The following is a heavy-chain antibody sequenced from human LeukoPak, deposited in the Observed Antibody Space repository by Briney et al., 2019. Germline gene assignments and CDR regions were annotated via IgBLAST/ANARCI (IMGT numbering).Heavy chain of an antibody. D-gene: IGHD3-22*01. V-gene: IGHV3-21*01. CDR1: GSTFSSYS. CDR3: ARDTDYYDSSGYYYREEYFDY. J-gene: IGHJ4*02. Sequence: GGSLRLSCAASGSTFSSYSMDWVRQAPGKGLEWVSSISSSSSYIYYADSVKGRFTISRDNAKNSLYLQMNSLRAEDTAVYYCARDTDYYDSSGYYYREEYFDYWGQGTLVTVSS. CDR2: ISSSSSYI.